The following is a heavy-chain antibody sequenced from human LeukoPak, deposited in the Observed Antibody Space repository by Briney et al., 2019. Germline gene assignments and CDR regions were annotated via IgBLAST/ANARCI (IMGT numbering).Heavy chain of an antibody. V-gene: IGHV3-15*01. CDR2: IKSKTDGGTT. CDR3: TTAGIAVAGKDY. CDR1: GFTSSNAW. Sequence: PGGSLRLSCAASGFTSSNAWMSWVRQAPGKGLEWVGRIKSKTDGGTTDYAAPVKGRFTISRDDSKNTLYLQMNSLKTEDTAVYYCTTAGIAVAGKDYWGQGTLVTVSS. J-gene: IGHJ4*02. D-gene: IGHD6-19*01.